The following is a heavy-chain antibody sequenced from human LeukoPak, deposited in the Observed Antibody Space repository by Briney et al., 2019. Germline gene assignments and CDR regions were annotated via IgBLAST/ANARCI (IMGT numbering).Heavy chain of an antibody. D-gene: IGHD3-22*01. V-gene: IGHV4-59*08. CDR1: GGSISSYY. CDR2: IYYSGST. CDR3: ARHNYHDTNGPYYFFDY. Sequence: PSETLSLTCTVSGGSISSYYWSWIRQPPGKGLEWIGYIYYSGSTNYNPSLKDRVTMSADTSRNHVSLTLNSVTAADTAVYFCARHNYHDTNGPYYFFDYWGQGTLVAVSS. J-gene: IGHJ4*02.